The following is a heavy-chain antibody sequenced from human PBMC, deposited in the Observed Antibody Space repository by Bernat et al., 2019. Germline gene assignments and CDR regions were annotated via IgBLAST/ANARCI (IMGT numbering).Heavy chain of an antibody. V-gene: IGHV3-30*18. CDR3: AKDGYNSGWFFDY. CDR1: GFTFSSYG. CDR2: ISYDGSNK. Sequence: QVQLVESGGGVVQPGRSLRLSCAASGFTFSSYGMHWVRQAPGKGLEWVAVISYDGSNKYYADSVKGRFTISRDNSKNTLYLQMNSLRAEDTAVYYCAKDGYNSGWFFDYWGQGTLVTVSS. J-gene: IGHJ4*02. D-gene: IGHD6-19*01.